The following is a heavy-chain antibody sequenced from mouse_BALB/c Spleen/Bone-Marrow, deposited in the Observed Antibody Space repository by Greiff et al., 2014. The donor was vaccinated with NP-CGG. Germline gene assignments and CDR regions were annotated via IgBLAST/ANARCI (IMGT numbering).Heavy chain of an antibody. V-gene: IGHV1S81*02. Sequence: QVQLKQSGAELVKPGASVKLSCKASGYTFTSYYMYWVKQRPGQGLEWIGEINPSNGGTNFNEKFKSKATLTVDKSSSTAYMQLSSLTSEDSAVYYCTRGGAYYGYTSFAYWGQGTLVTVSA. CDR2: INPSNGGT. J-gene: IGHJ3*01. D-gene: IGHD2-14*01. CDR3: TRGGAYYGYTSFAY. CDR1: GYTFTSYY.